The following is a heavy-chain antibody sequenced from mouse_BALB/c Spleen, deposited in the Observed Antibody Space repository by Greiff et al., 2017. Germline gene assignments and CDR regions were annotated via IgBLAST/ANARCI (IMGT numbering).Heavy chain of an antibody. CDR2: ILPGSGST. J-gene: IGHJ3*01. D-gene: IGHD2-3*01. CDR3: ARRDDGYLDWFAY. CDR1: GYTFSSYW. V-gene: IGHV1-9*01. Sequence: VKLQESGAELMKPGASVKISCKATGYTFSSYWIEWVKQRPGHGLEWIGEILPGSGSTNYNEKFKGKATFTADTSSNTAYMQLSSLTSEDSAVYYCARRDDGYLDWFAYWGQGTLVTVSA.